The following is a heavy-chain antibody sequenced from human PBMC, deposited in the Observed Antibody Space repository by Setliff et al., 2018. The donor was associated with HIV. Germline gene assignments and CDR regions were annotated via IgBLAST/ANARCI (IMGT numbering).Heavy chain of an antibody. CDR2: IIPILDTT. CDR3: ARDLDEAVKDADNYVPLDL. J-gene: IGHJ5*02. D-gene: IGHD3-16*01. Sequence: GASVKVSCKAAGGTFNNYVSSWVRKAPGRGLEWIGTIIPILDTTNYAQKFQDRVTITTDESTSTAYMELRSLTSEDTAVYYCARDLDEAVKDADNYVPLDLWGQGTLVTVSS. V-gene: IGHV1-69*11. CDR1: GGTFNNYV.